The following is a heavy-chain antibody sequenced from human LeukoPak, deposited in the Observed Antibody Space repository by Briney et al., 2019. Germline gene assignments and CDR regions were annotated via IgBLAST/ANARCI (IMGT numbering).Heavy chain of an antibody. Sequence: SETLSLTCTVSGGSISSGSYYWSWIRQPAGKGLEWIGRIYTSGSTNYNPSLKSRVTISVDTSKNQFSLKLSSVTAADTAVYYCARDSTLYYYDSSGYYWFGYMDVWGQGTLVTVSS. CDR3: ARDSTLYYYDSSGYYWFGYMDV. CDR1: GGSISSGSYY. CDR2: IYTSGST. J-gene: IGHJ4*02. V-gene: IGHV4-61*02. D-gene: IGHD3-22*01.